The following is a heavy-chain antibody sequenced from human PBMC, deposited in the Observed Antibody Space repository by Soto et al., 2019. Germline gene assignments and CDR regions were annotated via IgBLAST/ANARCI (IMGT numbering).Heavy chain of an antibody. CDR2: INPNSGGT. CDR3: ASFLQWARYYYYMDV. V-gene: IGHV1-2*04. CDR1: GYTFTGYY. Sequence: ASVKVSCKASGYTFTGYYMHWVRQAPGQGLEWMGWINPNSGGTNYAQKFQGWVTMTKDTSTSTAYMELSSLRSEDTAVYYCASFLQWARYYYYMDVWGKGTTVTVS. D-gene: IGHD1-1*01. J-gene: IGHJ6*03.